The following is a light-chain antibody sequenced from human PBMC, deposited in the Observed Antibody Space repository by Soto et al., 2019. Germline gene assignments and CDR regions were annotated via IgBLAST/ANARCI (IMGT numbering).Light chain of an antibody. CDR1: SSDVGGYDF. CDR3: NSYGGNTNVV. J-gene: IGLJ2*01. CDR2: EVS. Sequence: QSALPQPPSASGSPGQSVTISCTGTSSDVGGYDFVSWYQQHPGKAPKILIYEVSKRASGVPDRFSGSKSGNTASLTVSGLQPDDEADYSCNSYGGNTNVVFGGGTQLTVL. V-gene: IGLV2-8*01.